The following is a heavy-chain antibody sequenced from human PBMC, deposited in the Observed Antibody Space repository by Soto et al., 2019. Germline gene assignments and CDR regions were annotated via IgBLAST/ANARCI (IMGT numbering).Heavy chain of an antibody. CDR1: GGSISSSSYY. Sequence: SETLSLTCTVSGGSISSSSYYWGWIRQPPGKGLEWIGSIYYSGSTYYNPSLKSRVTISVDTSKNQFSLKLSAVTAADTAVYYCARHGYVSSGYSPFDYWGQGTLVTVSS. CDR2: IYYSGST. V-gene: IGHV4-39*01. CDR3: ARHGYVSSGYSPFDY. J-gene: IGHJ4*02. D-gene: IGHD3-22*01.